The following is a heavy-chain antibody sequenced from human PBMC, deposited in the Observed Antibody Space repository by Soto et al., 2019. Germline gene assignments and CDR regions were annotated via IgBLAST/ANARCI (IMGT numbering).Heavy chain of an antibody. CDR3: ARDRKVRGWIDT. J-gene: IGHJ5*02. V-gene: IGHV4-30-2*06. D-gene: IGHD3-10*01. Sequence: PPETLCLTCTVSGGSISSGVHSWNWIRQSPGKGLEWIGNIYQSGTTHYNPSLQSRVTISVDNSKNQFSLKLTSVTVADTAIYYCARDRKVRGWIDTWCQGPPVT. CDR2: IYQSGTT. CDR1: GGSISSGVHS.